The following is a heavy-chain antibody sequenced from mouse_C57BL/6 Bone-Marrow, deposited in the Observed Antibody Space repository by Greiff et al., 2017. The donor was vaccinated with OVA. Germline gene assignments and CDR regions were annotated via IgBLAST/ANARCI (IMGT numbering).Heavy chain of an antibody. CDR2: ISSGGSYT. CDR1: GFTFSSYG. CDR3: ARQGRGDFDY. J-gene: IGHJ2*01. V-gene: IGHV5-6*01. Sequence: EVKLMESGGDLVKPGGSPKLSCAASGFTFSSYGMSWVRQTPDKRLEWVATISSGGSYTYYPDSVKGRFTISRDNAKNTLYLQMSSLKSEDTAMYYCARQGRGDFDYWGQGTTLTVSS.